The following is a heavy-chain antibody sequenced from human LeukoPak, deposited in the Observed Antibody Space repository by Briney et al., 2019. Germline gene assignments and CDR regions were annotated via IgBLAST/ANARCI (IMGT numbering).Heavy chain of an antibody. Sequence: SETLSLTCTVSGGSISSISYYWGWIRQPPGKGLEWIGSIYYSGSTYYNPSLKSRVTISVDTSKNQFSLKLSSVTAADTAVYYCARVTLLYDILTGYQQNWFDPWGQGTLVTVSS. CDR1: GGSISSISYY. CDR3: ARVTLLYDILTGYQQNWFDP. CDR2: IYYSGST. V-gene: IGHV4-39*07. D-gene: IGHD3-9*01. J-gene: IGHJ5*02.